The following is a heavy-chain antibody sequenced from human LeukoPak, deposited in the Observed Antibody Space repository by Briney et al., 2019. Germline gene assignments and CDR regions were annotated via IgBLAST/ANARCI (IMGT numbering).Heavy chain of an antibody. CDR3: AREPRCSSCSHEY. CDR1: GFTFSRYW. J-gene: IGHJ4*02. V-gene: IGHV3-7*01. CDR2: IKQDGSDK. Sequence: GGSLRLSCAASGFTFSRYWMSWVRQAPGKGLEWVANIKQDGSDKDYVDSVKGRFTISRDNAKNSVFLQMNSLRAEDTAVYYCAREPRCSSCSHEYWGQGILVTVSS. D-gene: IGHD6-13*01.